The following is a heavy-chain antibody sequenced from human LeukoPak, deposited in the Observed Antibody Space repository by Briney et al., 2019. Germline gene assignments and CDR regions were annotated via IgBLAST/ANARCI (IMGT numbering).Heavy chain of an antibody. CDR3: ASGLLDSSGYFLNY. CDR2: ISSSGSTI. V-gene: IGHV3-11*01. CDR1: GFTFSDYY. Sequence: GGSLRPSCAASGFTFSDYYMSWIRQAPGKGLEWASYISSSGSTIYYADSVKGRFTISRDNAKNSLYLQMNSLRAEDTAVYYCASGLLDSSGYFLNYWGQGTLVTVSS. J-gene: IGHJ4*02. D-gene: IGHD3-22*01.